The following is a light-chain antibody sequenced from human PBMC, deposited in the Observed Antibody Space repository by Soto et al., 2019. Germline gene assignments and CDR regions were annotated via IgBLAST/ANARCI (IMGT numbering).Light chain of an antibody. V-gene: IGKV3-20*01. CDR3: QQYGSSPRT. CDR2: DAS. CDR1: QSIRNY. J-gene: IGKJ1*01. Sequence: EIVVTQSPGTLSLSPGEGATLSCRASQSIRNYLAWYQQKPGQAPRLLIYDASNRATGIPDRFSGSGSGTDFTLTISRLEPDDFAVYYCQQYGSSPRTFGQGTKVDIK.